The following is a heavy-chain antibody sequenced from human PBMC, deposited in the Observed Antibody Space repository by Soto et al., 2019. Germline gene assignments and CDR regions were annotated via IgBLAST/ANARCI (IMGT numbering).Heavy chain of an antibody. V-gene: IGHV4-34*01. D-gene: IGHD3-10*02. Sequence: PSETLSLTCAVYGGSFSGYYWSWFRQPPGKGLEWIGEINHSGSTNYNPSLKSRVTISVDTSKNQFSLKLSSVTAADTAVYYCARVGGITMFGDYYYYMDVWGKGTTLTVSS. CDR1: GGSFSGYY. CDR3: ARVGGITMFGDYYYYMDV. J-gene: IGHJ6*03. CDR2: INHSGST.